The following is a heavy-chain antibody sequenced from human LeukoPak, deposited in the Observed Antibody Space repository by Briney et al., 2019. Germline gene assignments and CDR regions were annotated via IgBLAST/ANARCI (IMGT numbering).Heavy chain of an antibody. CDR2: INPNRGGT. CDR3: ARVIGFGELSLGH. J-gene: IGHJ4*02. Sequence: ASVKVSCKASGYSFTGYYIHWVRQAPGQGLEWMGWINPNRGGTNYAQKFQGRVTMTRDTSISTAYMELSRLRSDDTAVYFCARVIGFGELSLGHWGQGTLVTVSS. CDR1: GYSFTGYY. V-gene: IGHV1-2*02. D-gene: IGHD3-10*01.